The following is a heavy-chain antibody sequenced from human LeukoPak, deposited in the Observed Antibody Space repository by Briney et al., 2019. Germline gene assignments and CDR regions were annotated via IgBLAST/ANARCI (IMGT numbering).Heavy chain of an antibody. CDR3: TADKKLGDFDY. CDR2: TNPNSGGT. Sequence: GASVKVSCKASGYTFTGYYMHWVRQAPGQGLEWMGRTNPNSGGTNYAQKFQGRVTMTRDTSISIGYMELSRLKSDDTAIYYCTADKKLGDFDYWGQGTLVTVSS. J-gene: IGHJ4*02. CDR1: GYTFTGYY. D-gene: IGHD7-27*01. V-gene: IGHV1-2*06.